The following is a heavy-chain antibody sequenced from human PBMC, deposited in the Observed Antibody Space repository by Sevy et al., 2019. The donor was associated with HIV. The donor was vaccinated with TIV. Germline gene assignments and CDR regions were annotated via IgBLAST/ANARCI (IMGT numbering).Heavy chain of an antibody. D-gene: IGHD5-18*01. CDR2: ISGSGGST. Sequence: GGSLRLSCAASGFTFSSYAMSWVRQAPGKGLEWVSAISGSGGSTYYADSVKGRSTISRDNSKNTLYMQMNSLRDEDTAVYYCAKDLGYSYGVDYWGQGTLVTVSS. V-gene: IGHV3-23*01. CDR1: GFTFSSYA. J-gene: IGHJ4*02. CDR3: AKDLGYSYGVDY.